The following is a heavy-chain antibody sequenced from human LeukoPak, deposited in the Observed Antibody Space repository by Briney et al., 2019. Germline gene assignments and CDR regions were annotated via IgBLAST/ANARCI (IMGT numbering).Heavy chain of an antibody. CDR1: GYTLTGYY. D-gene: IGHD1-26*01. Sequence: ASVKVSCKASGYTLTGYYMHLVRQAPGQGLEWMGRINPNSGGTNYAQKFQGRVTMTRDTSISTAYMELSRLRSDDTVVYYCARRATRFRELLDYFDYWGQGTLVTVSS. V-gene: IGHV1-2*05. J-gene: IGHJ4*02. CDR2: INPNSGGT. CDR3: ARRATRFRELLDYFDY.